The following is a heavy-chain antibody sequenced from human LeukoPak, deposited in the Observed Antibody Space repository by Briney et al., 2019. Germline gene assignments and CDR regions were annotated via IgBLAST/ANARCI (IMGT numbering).Heavy chain of an antibody. CDR2: IKGKTDGGTT. D-gene: IGHD2-2*01. Sequence: GGSLRLSCAASGFTFSNAWMSWVRQAPGKGLEWVGRIKGKTDGGTTDYAAPVKGRFTISRDDSKNTLYLQMNSLKTEDTAVYYCTTEYQLPSFDYWGQGTLVTVSS. V-gene: IGHV3-15*01. CDR3: TTEYQLPSFDY. CDR1: GFTFSNAW. J-gene: IGHJ4*02.